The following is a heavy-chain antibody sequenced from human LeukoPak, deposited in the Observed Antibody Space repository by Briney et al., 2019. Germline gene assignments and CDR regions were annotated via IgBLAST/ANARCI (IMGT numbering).Heavy chain of an antibody. V-gene: IGHV1-2*02. J-gene: IGHJ4*02. CDR1: GYTFTVYY. Sequence: EASVKVSCTSSGYTFTVYYMHWVRQAPGRGLEWVGWINPNSGGTNYAQKFPGRVTMTRDTSISTAYVKLSGLGSDDTAVYYCARAGELNWGQGTLVTVSS. D-gene: IGHD3-10*01. CDR3: ARAGELN. CDR2: INPNSGGT.